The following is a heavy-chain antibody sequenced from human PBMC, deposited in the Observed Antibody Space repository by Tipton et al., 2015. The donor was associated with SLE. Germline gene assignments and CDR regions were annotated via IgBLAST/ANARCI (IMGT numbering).Heavy chain of an antibody. CDR2: IYTSGST. D-gene: IGHD4-11*01. V-gene: IGHV4-61*09. CDR1: GGSISSGSYY. Sequence: TLSLTCTVSGGSISSGSYYWSWIRQPAGKGLEWIGHIYTSGSTNYNPSLKSRVTISVDTSKNQFSLKLSSVTAADTAVYYCASLDSNWFDPWGQVTLVTVSS. J-gene: IGHJ5*02. CDR3: ASLDSNWFDP.